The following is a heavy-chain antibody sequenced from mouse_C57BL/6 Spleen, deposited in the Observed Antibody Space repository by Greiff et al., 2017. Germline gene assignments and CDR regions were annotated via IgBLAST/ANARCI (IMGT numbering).Heavy chain of an antibody. Sequence: QVQLQLPGAELVMPGASVKLSCKASGYTFTSYWMHWVKQRPGQGLEWIGEIDPSDSYTNYNQKFKGKSTLTVDKSSSTAYMQLSSLTSEDSAVYYCAREVYYSNPDYFDYWGQGTTLTVSS. CDR1: GYTFTSYW. J-gene: IGHJ2*01. CDR2: IDPSDSYT. CDR3: AREVYYSNPDYFDY. D-gene: IGHD2-5*01. V-gene: IGHV1-69*01.